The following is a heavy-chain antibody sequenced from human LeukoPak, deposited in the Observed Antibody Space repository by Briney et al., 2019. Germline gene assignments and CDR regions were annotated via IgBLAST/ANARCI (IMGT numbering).Heavy chain of an antibody. V-gene: IGHV3-23*01. Sequence: GGSLRLSCAASGFTFSSYAMSWVRQAPGKGLEWVSAISGSGGSTYYADSVKGRFTISRDNSKNTLYLQMNSLRAEDTAVYYCAEVGYSYGYSSLIDYWGQGTLVTVSS. D-gene: IGHD5-18*01. J-gene: IGHJ4*02. CDR1: GFTFSSYA. CDR2: ISGSGGST. CDR3: AEVGYSYGYSSLIDY.